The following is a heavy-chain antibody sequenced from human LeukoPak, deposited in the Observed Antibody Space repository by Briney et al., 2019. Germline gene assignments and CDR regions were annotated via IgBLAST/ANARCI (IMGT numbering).Heavy chain of an antibody. D-gene: IGHD1-26*01. V-gene: IGHV3-20*04. CDR2: ITWNGGST. CDR1: GFTFDGYG. J-gene: IGHJ1*01. CDR3: ARDRGSGAVYFQY. Sequence: GGSLRLSCAASGFTFDGYGMSWVRQAPGKGLEWVSGITWNGGSTGYADSVKGRFTISRDKATNSLYLQMNSLRAEDTALYYCARDRGSGAVYFQYWGQGTLVTVS.